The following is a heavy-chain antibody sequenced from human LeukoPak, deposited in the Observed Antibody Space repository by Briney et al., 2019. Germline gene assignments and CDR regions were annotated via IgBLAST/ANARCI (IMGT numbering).Heavy chain of an antibody. CDR3: ARGKVGYGDLPYFDY. CDR1: GYTFTGYY. J-gene: IGHJ4*02. D-gene: IGHD4-17*01. Sequence: ASVKVSCKASGYTFTGYYMHWVRQAPGQGLEWMGWINPNSGGTNYAQKFQGRVTMTRDTSISTAYMKLSRLRSDDTAVYYCARGKVGYGDLPYFDYWGQGTLVTVSS. V-gene: IGHV1-2*02. CDR2: INPNSGGT.